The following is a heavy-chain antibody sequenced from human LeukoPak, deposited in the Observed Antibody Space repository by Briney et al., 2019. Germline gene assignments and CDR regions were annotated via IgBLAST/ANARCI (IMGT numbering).Heavy chain of an antibody. CDR3: VRNLAVAGTCFDS. V-gene: IGHV3-7*03. J-gene: IGHJ4*02. Sequence: SGGSLRLSCAASGFTFSSYAMSWVRQVPGTGLEWVANIKQDGSDRNYVTSVRGRFTISRDNAESSLYLQMNSLRAEDTAVYYCVRNLAVAGTCFDSWGQGTLVTVSS. D-gene: IGHD6-19*01. CDR2: IKQDGSDR. CDR1: GFTFSSYA.